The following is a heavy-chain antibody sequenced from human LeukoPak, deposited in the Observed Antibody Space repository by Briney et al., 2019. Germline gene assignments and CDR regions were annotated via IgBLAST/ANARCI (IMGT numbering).Heavy chain of an antibody. Sequence: ASVKVSCKVSGYTLTQLSMHWVRQAPGKGLEWTGGFDPEDGETIYAQKFQGRVTMTEDTSTDTAYMELSSLRSDDTAVYYCALLSTYYYGSGSYYVTGFDYWGQGTLVTVSS. D-gene: IGHD3-10*01. CDR3: ALLSTYYYGSGSYYVTGFDY. V-gene: IGHV1-24*01. CDR2: FDPEDGET. J-gene: IGHJ4*02. CDR1: GYTLTQLS.